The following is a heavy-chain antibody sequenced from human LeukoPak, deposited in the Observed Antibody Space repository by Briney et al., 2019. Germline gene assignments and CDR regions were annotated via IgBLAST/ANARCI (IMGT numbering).Heavy chain of an antibody. Sequence: ASVKVSCKASGYTFTGYYMPWVRQAPGQGLEWMGWINPNRGGTNYAQKFPGRVTMTRDTSISTAYTEQSRLRSEDTATYYCARDAGRFDPWGQGTLVTVSS. CDR1: GYTFTGYY. J-gene: IGHJ5*02. CDR2: INPNRGGT. V-gene: IGHV1-2*02. CDR3: ARDAGRFDP.